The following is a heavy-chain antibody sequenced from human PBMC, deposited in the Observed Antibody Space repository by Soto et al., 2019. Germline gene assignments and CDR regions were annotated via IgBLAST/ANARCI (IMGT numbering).Heavy chain of an antibody. CDR1: GFTFSSYG. Sequence: PGGSLRLSCAASGFTFSSYGMHWVRQAPGKGLEWVAVIWYDGSNKYYADSVKGRFTISRDNSKNTLYLQMNSLRAEDTAVYYCARDRDIVLMVYAIPGYYGMDVWGQGTTVTVSS. V-gene: IGHV3-33*01. J-gene: IGHJ6*02. CDR2: IWYDGSNK. CDR3: ARDRDIVLMVYAIPGYYGMDV. D-gene: IGHD2-8*01.